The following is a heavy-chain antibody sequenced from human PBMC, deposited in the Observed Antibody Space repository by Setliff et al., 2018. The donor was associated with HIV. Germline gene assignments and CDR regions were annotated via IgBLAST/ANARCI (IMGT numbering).Heavy chain of an antibody. CDR1: GYTFTNYY. J-gene: IGHJ4*02. V-gene: IGHV1-2*02. Sequence: ASVKVSCKASGYTFTNYYIHWVRQAPGQGLQWMGWINPSNGDTEYAQTFQGRVTMTRVTSITTVYMEVTGLQSDDTAVYYCVRGKFRATWSLFADQYFDFWGRGTLVTAPQ. D-gene: IGHD5-12*01. CDR2: INPSNGDT. CDR3: VRGKFRATWSLFADQYFDF.